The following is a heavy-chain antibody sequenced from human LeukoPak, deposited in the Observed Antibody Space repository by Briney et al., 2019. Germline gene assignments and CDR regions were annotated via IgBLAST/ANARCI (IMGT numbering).Heavy chain of an antibody. Sequence: PSETLSLTCTVSGDSITNYFWSWIRQPPGKGLEWIGFISYSGTTNYNPSLKSRVTMSVDTSKNHVSLKVNSVTAADTAVYYCARGSNSWPARFDCWGQGTLVTVSP. CDR2: ISYSGTT. CDR3: ARGSNSWPARFDC. J-gene: IGHJ5*01. V-gene: IGHV4-59*01. CDR1: GDSITNYF. D-gene: IGHD6-19*01.